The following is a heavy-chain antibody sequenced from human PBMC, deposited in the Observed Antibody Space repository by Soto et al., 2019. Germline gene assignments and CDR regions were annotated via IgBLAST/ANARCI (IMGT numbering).Heavy chain of an antibody. CDR1: GVSITGSY. J-gene: IGHJ4*02. V-gene: IGHV4-59*01. CDR2: VYHSGTT. Sequence: SETLSLTCSVSGVSITGSYWSWIRQPPGKTLEWIGYVYHSGTTTYNPSSKRRLSITVDTYKNQFSLRLTTVIAADKAVYYCARDMRYGAGSLARCDYWGQGTLVTVSS. D-gene: IGHD1-26*01. CDR3: ARDMRYGAGSLARCDY.